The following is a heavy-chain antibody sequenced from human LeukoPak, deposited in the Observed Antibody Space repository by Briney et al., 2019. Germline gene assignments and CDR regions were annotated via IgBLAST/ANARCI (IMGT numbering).Heavy chain of an antibody. D-gene: IGHD3-22*01. CDR3: ARDRDSSGLRDFDL. Sequence: PSETLSLTCTVSGGSIDSYYWSWIRQPPGKGLEWIGYIYYSGNTNYNPSLKSRVSISIDTSKNQLSLQLSSVTAADTAVYYCARDRDSSGLRDFDLWGRGTLVTVSA. CDR2: IYYSGNT. CDR1: GGSIDSYY. J-gene: IGHJ2*01. V-gene: IGHV4-59*01.